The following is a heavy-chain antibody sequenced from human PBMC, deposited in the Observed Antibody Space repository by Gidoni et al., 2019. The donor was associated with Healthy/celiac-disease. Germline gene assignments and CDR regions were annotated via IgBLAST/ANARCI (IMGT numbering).Heavy chain of an antibody. J-gene: IGHJ5*02. D-gene: IGHD3-16*01. CDR3: ASAVLGGRWFDP. Sequence: EVQLVVSGGGMVKPGGSLRLSCAASGFTFSSYSMNWVRQAPGKGLEWVSYISSSSSYIYYADSVKGRFTISRDNAKNSLYLQMNSLRAEDTAVYYCASAVLGGRWFDPWGQGTLVTVSS. CDR2: ISSSSSYI. V-gene: IGHV3-21*01. CDR1: GFTFSSYS.